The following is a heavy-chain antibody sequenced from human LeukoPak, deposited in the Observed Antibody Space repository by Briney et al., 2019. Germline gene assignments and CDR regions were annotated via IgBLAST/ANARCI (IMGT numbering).Heavy chain of an antibody. CDR3: AKDGERALDY. CDR1: GFTFSDYY. CDR2: ISTTSSYT. Sequence: PGGSLRLSCAVSGFTFSDYYMSWIRQAPGKGLEWVSYISTTSSYTNHADSVEGRFTISRDNAKNSLYLQMNSLRVEDTAVYYCAKDGERALDYWGQGTLVTVSS. V-gene: IGHV3-11*06. J-gene: IGHJ4*02.